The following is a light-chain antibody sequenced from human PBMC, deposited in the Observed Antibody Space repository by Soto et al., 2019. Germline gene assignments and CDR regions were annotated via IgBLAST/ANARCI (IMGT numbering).Light chain of an antibody. CDR2: EVS. CDR1: SSDVGGYNF. Sequence: QSALTQPPSASGSPGQSVTISCTGTSSDVGGYNFVSWDQQHPGKAPKLLIYEVSKRPSGVPDRFSGSKSDNTASLTVSGLQAEDDADYYCSSFAGGNNLLFGGGTKLTVL. J-gene: IGLJ2*01. V-gene: IGLV2-8*01. CDR3: SSFAGGNNLL.